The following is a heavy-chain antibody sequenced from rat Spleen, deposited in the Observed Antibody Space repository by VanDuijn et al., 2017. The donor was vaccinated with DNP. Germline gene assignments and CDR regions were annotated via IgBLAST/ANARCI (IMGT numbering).Heavy chain of an antibody. Sequence: EVKLVESGGGLVQPGRSLKLSCSASGFNFNDNWMGWVRQAPGQGLEWIGEINKESGTIIYSPSLKDKFTITRYNAKKPLYLQMNKLGSEDTAIYHCAKGPNYGGYSDFFDYWGQGVMVTVSS. CDR3: AKGPNYGGYSDFFDY. J-gene: IGHJ2*01. D-gene: IGHD1-11*01. V-gene: IGHV4-2*01. CDR2: INKESGTI. CDR1: GFNFNDNW.